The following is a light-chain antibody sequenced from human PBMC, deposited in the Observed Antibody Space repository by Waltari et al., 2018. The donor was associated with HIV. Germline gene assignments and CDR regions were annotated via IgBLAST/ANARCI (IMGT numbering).Light chain of an antibody. CDR2: GVD. Sequence: HSALTQPASMSGSPGHSLTIPCTISRLYICLSHFLSCYKHLPYTAPQLIIYGVDRRPPGITSRFSASKSGDVASLTISGLQAEDEADYYCTSHTLTRILLFGGGTRLTVL. J-gene: IGLJ3*02. V-gene: IGLV2-14*01. CDR3: TSHTLTRILL. CDR1: RLYICLSHF.